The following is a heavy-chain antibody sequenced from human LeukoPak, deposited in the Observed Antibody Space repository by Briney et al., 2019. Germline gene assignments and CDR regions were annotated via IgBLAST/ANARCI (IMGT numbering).Heavy chain of an antibody. CDR2: INPNSGGT. Sequence: ASVKVSCKASGYTFTSYDINWVRQATGQGLEWMGWINPNSGGTNYAQKFQGRVTMTRDTSISTAYMELSRLRSDDTAVYYCARDIAAAGTYYYYMDVWGKGTTVTVSS. CDR3: ARDIAAAGTYYYYMDV. J-gene: IGHJ6*03. CDR1: GYTFTSYD. V-gene: IGHV1-2*02. D-gene: IGHD6-13*01.